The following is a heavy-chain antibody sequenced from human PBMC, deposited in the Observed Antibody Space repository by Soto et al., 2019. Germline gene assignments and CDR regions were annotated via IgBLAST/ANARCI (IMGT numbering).Heavy chain of an antibody. CDR1: GYSFTSYW. CDR3: ARLQSEMATITWMVYFDY. Sequence: PGESLKISCKGSGYSFTSYWIGWVRQMPGKGLEWMGIIYPGDSDTRYSPSFQGQVTISADKSISTAYLQWSSLKASDTAMYYCARLQSEMATITWMVYFDYWGQGTLVTVSS. J-gene: IGHJ4*02. CDR2: IYPGDSDT. V-gene: IGHV5-51*01. D-gene: IGHD5-12*01.